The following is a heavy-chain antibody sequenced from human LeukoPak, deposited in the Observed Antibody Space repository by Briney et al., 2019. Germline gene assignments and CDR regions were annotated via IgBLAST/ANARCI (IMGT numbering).Heavy chain of an antibody. Sequence: SQTLSLTCAISADSVSSNSATWNWIRQSPSRGLEWLGRTYYRSKWYNGYAVSVKSRITINPGTSKNQFSLQLNSVTPEDTAVYYCARATLGGGGYYVDFDYWGQGTLVTVSS. J-gene: IGHJ4*02. V-gene: IGHV6-1*01. CDR2: TYYRSKWYN. D-gene: IGHD1-26*01. CDR1: ADSVSSNSAT. CDR3: ARATLGGGGYYVDFDY.